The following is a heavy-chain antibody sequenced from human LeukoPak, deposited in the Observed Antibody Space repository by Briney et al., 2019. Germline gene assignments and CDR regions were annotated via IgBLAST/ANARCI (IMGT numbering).Heavy chain of an antibody. CDR2: ISYDGSNK. J-gene: IGHJ4*02. V-gene: IGHV3-30*18. CDR1: RFTFTSNG. D-gene: IGHD6-19*01. CDR3: AKDIGSGWLPRALDY. Sequence: GQSLRLSCEPYRFTFTSNGMHWVSHAPSRGLEWEAVISYDGSNKSYTDSVKDRFTISRDHSKNTMYLRMDSQRAEDTAVYYCAKDIGSGWLPRALDYWGQGTLVTVSS.